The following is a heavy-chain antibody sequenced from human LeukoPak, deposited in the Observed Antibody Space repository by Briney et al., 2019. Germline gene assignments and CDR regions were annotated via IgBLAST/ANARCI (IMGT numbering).Heavy chain of an antibody. V-gene: IGHV5-51*01. CDR2: IYPGDSDT. CDR3: ARSSGVAYYYYGMGV. CDR1: GYSFTSYW. D-gene: IGHD2-15*01. J-gene: IGHJ6*02. Sequence: GESLKISCKGSGYSFTSYWIGWVRQMPGKGLEWMGIIYPGDSDTRYSPSFQGQVTISADKSISTAYLQWSSLKASDTAMYYCARSSGVAYYYYGMGVWGQGTTVTVSS.